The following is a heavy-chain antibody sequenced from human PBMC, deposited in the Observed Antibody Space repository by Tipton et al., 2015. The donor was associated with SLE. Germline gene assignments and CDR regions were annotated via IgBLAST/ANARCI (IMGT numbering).Heavy chain of an antibody. CDR2: INSDGSTT. V-gene: IGHV3-74*01. D-gene: IGHD3-10*01. J-gene: IGHJ4*02. Sequence: SLRFSCAASGFTFSSYWMHWVRQAPGKGLVWVSRINSDGSTTTYADSVKGRFTISRDNAKNTLYLQMNSLRVEDTAVYYCARATGEAVDFWGQGTLVTVSS. CDR3: ARATGEAVDF. CDR1: GFTFSSYW.